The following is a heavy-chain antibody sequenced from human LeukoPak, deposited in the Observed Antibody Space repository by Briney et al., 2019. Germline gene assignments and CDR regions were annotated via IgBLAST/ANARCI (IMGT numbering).Heavy chain of an antibody. CDR3: ARAYIVATGGWFDP. CDR2: IYPGDSDT. V-gene: IGHV5-51*01. J-gene: IGHJ5*02. Sequence: GESLKISCKGFGYSFATYWIGWVRQMPGKGLEWMGIIYPGDSDTRYSPSFQGQVTISADKSINTAYLQWSSLKASDTAMYYCARAYIVATGGWFDPWGQGTLVTVSS. CDR1: GYSFATYW. D-gene: IGHD5-12*01.